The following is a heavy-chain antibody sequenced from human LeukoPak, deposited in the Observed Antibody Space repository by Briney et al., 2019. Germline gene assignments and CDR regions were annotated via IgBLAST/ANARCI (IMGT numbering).Heavy chain of an antibody. D-gene: IGHD3-16*01. CDR2: IKEDGSDK. V-gene: IGHV3-7*01. CDR1: GFTFSSYA. CDR3: ARAPLVVSRQYHYGLDV. J-gene: IGHJ6*02. Sequence: GRSRRLSCSASGFTFSSYAMSSVRQAPGKGLEWVANIKEDGSDKYYVDSVKGRFTVSRDNAKNSVFLQMNSLRDEDTGLYFCARAPLVVSRQYHYGLDVRGQGATVTVSS.